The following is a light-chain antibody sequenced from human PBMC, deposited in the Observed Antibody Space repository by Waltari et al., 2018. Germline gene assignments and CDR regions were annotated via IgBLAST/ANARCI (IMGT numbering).Light chain of an antibody. Sequence: QSPLTQPASVSGSPRQSITISCPGTSSDVGGYNYVSWYQQHPGKAPKLIIFDVSNRPSGVSSRFSGSKSGNTASLTISGLQAQDEADYYCSSYISSDTLELFGGGTSLTVL. CDR2: DVS. J-gene: IGLJ2*01. CDR1: SSDVGGYNY. V-gene: IGLV2-14*03. CDR3: SSYISSDTLEL.